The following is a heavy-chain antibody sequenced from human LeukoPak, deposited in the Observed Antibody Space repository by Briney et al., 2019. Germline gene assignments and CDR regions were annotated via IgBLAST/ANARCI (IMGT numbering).Heavy chain of an antibody. CDR3: ARAAQMFCSSTSCSHKNYYYYGMDV. CDR2: IYYSGST. D-gene: IGHD2-2*01. Sequence: SETLSLTCTVSGGSISSYYWSWIRQPPGKGLEWIGYIYYSGSTNYNPSLKSRVTISVDTSKSQFSLKLSSVTAADTAVYYCARAAQMFCSSTSCSHKNYYYYGMDVWGQGTTVTVSS. V-gene: IGHV4-59*01. CDR1: GGSISSYY. J-gene: IGHJ6*02.